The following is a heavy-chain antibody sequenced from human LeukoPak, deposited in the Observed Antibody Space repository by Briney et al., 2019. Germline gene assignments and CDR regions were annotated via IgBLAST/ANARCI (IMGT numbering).Heavy chain of an antibody. J-gene: IGHJ5*02. V-gene: IGHV3-74*01. CDR1: GFTFRSNR. Sequence: PGGSLRLSCAASGFTFRSNRMHWVRQAPGKGLVWVARINPEGSRTSYADSVKGRFTTSRDNAKNTLYLQMNSLRAEDTAVYYCARAGGYCSSTSCYNWVDPWGQGTLVTVSS. D-gene: IGHD2-2*01. CDR2: INPEGSRT. CDR3: ARAGGYCSSTSCYNWVDP.